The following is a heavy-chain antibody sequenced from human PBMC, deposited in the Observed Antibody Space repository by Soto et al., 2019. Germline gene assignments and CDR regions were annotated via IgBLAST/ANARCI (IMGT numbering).Heavy chain of an antibody. CDR2: IHHRGTT. D-gene: IGHD2-21*02. Sequence: QVQLQESGPGLVKPSGTLSLTCDVSGDSIRSDKWWSWVRQSPGRGLEWIGEIHHRGTTNCNPSLKSRVTISVEKSKNQLSLEMTSLTAADTAIYYCARGGDWKFDFWGQGSLVTVSS. CDR1: GDSIRSDKW. V-gene: IGHV4-4*02. J-gene: IGHJ4*02. CDR3: ARGGDWKFDF.